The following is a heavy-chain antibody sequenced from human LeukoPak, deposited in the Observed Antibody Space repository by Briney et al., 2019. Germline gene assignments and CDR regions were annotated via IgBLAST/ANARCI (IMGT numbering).Heavy chain of an antibody. J-gene: IGHJ5*02. V-gene: IGHV3-15*01. CDR3: TTDYYYDSSTP. Sequence: GGSLRLSCAASGFTFSSYGMHWVRQAPGKGLEWVGRIKSKTDGGTTDYAAPVKGRFTISRDDSKNTLYLQMNSLKTEDTAVYYCTTDYYYDSSTPWGQGTLVTVSS. CDR2: IKSKTDGGTT. CDR1: GFTFSSYG. D-gene: IGHD3-22*01.